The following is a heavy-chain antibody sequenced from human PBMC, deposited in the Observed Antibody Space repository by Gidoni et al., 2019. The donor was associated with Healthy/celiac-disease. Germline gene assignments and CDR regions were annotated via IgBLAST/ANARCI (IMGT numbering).Heavy chain of an antibody. D-gene: IGHD3-3*01. CDR3: AKDRGITIFGVVIIGGMDV. Sequence: EVQLVESGGGLVQPGGSLRLSCAASGFTFSSYAMSWVRQAPGKGLDWVSAISGSGGSTYYTDSVKGRFTISRDNSKNTLYLQMNSLRAEDTAVYYCAKDRGITIFGVVIIGGMDVWGQGTTVTVSS. J-gene: IGHJ6*02. CDR1: GFTFSSYA. CDR2: ISGSGGST. V-gene: IGHV3-23*04.